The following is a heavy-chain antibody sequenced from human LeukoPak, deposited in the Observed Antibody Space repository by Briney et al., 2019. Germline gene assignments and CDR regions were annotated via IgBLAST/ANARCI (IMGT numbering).Heavy chain of an antibody. D-gene: IGHD6-13*01. Sequence: ASVKVSCKASGYTFTGYYMHWVRQAPGQGLEWMGWINAGNGNTKYSQKFQGRVTITRDTSASTAYMELSSLRSEDTAVYYCARDPHYLYSSSWYYFDYWGQGTLVTVSS. V-gene: IGHV1-3*01. CDR3: ARDPHYLYSSSWYYFDY. J-gene: IGHJ4*02. CDR2: INAGNGNT. CDR1: GYTFTGYY.